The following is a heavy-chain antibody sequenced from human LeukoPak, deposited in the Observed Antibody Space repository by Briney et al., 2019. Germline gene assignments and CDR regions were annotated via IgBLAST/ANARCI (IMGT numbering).Heavy chain of an antibody. V-gene: IGHV3-23*01. CDR1: GFTFRSYA. J-gene: IGHJ4*02. CDR3: ASYDSSGYYHYFEY. D-gene: IGHD3-22*01. CDR2: ISGSGGGT. Sequence: GGSLRLSCAASGFTFRSYAMSWVRQAPGKGLEWVSTISGSGGGTYYADSVKGWFTISRDNSKNTLYLQMNSLRAEDTAVYYCASYDSSGYYHYFEYWGQGTLVTVSS.